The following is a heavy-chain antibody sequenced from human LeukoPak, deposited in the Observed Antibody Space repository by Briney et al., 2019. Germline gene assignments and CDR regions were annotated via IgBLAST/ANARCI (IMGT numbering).Heavy chain of an antibody. CDR1: GGRFSGYY. V-gene: IGHV4-34*01. CDR2: INHSGST. D-gene: IGHD3-22*01. CDR3: ARGRSSSGYYL. J-gene: IGHJ4*02. Sequence: SQTLSLTCAVYGGRFSGYYWSWIRQPPGKGLEWIGEINHSGSTNYNPSLKSRVTISVDTSKNQFSLKLSSVTAADTAVYYCARGRSSSGYYLWGQGTLVTVSS.